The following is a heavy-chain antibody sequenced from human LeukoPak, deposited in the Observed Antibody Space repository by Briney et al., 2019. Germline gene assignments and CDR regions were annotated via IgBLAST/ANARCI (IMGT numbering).Heavy chain of an antibody. CDR2: ISAYNGNT. J-gene: IGHJ4*02. D-gene: IGHD2-15*01. V-gene: IGHV1-18*01. CDR1: GYTFTSYG. CDR3: ARAAYCSGGSCYSYFDY. Sequence: ASVKVSCKASGYTFTSYGISWVRQAPGQGLEWMGWISAYNGNTNYAQKLQGRVTMTTDTSTSTAYMELRSPRSDDTAVYYCARAAYCSGGSCYSYFDYWGQGTLVTVSS.